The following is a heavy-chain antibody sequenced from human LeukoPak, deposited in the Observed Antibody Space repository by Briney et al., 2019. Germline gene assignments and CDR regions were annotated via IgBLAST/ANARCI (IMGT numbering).Heavy chain of an antibody. D-gene: IGHD5-18*01. CDR1: GFTFTDYY. V-gene: IGHV3-11*01. J-gene: IGHJ4*02. Sequence: PGGSLRLSCAASGFTFTDYYMSWIRQAPGKGLEWGSYISSSGSTIYYSDSVKGRFTTSRDNAKNSLYLQMNSLRAEDTAVYYCAKDVDTAMVFDYWGQGTLVTVSS. CDR2: ISSSGSTI. CDR3: AKDVDTAMVFDY.